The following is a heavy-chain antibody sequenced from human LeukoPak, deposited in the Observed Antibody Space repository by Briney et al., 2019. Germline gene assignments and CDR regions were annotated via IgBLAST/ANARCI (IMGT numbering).Heavy chain of an antibody. D-gene: IGHD3-9*01. Sequence: GGSRRLSCAASGFTFSSYWMSWVRQAPGKGLEWVASIKQDGSQKPYVDSVKGRFTISRDNGKNSLDLQMNSLRAEDTAIYFCARVKDTNDDITFQHWGQGTLVSVSS. CDR2: IKQDGSQK. CDR3: ARVKDTNDDITFQH. CDR1: GFTFSSYW. J-gene: IGHJ1*01. V-gene: IGHV3-7*01.